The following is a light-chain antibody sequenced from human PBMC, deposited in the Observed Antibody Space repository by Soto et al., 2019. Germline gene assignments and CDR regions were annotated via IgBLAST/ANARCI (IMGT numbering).Light chain of an antibody. Sequence: DIQMPQSPSSVSASVGDTINITCRASQDIKKWLAWYQQKPGKAPKVLIYAASNLESGVSSRFSGSGAGTEFSLTISSLQTEDFATYFCHQASSFPYTFGPGTKVDIK. CDR1: QDIKKW. CDR3: HQASSFPYT. CDR2: AAS. V-gene: IGKV1-12*01. J-gene: IGKJ3*01.